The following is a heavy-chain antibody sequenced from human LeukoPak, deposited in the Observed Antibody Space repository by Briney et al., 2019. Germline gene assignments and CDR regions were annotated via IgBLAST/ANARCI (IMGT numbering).Heavy chain of an antibody. V-gene: IGHV1-2*04. CDR3: ARFNDLDYYGSGSPLYGMDV. D-gene: IGHD3-10*01. J-gene: IGHJ6*02. Sequence: GESLKISCKGSGYSFTSYWIGWVRQAPGQGLEWMGWINPNSGGTNYAQKFQGWVTMTRDTSISTAYMELSRLRSDDTAVYYCARFNDLDYYGSGSPLYGMDVWGQGTTVTVSS. CDR2: INPNSGGT. CDR1: GYSFTSYW.